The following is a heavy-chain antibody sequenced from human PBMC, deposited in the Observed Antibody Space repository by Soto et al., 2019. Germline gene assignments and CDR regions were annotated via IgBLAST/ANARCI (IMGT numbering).Heavy chain of an antibody. CDR2: ISYDGSNK. CDR1: GFTFSSYG. CDR3: AKEILWLAPRGYYGMDV. V-gene: IGHV3-30*18. Sequence: GGSLRLSCAASGFTFSSYGMHWVRQAPGKGLEWVAVISYDGSNKYYADSVKGRFTISRDNSKNTLYLQMNSLRAEDTAVYYCAKEILWLAPRGYYGMDVWGQGTKVTVSS. D-gene: IGHD6-19*01. J-gene: IGHJ6*02.